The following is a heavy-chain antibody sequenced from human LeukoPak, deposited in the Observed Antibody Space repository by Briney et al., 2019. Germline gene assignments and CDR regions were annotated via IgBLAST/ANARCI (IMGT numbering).Heavy chain of an antibody. CDR3: ARRAGRGSGSTIYYGVDV. CDR2: IYYSGST. J-gene: IGHJ6*02. CDR1: GGSISSYY. Sequence: SETLSLTCTVSGGSISSYYWSWIRQPPGKGLEWIGYIYYSGSTNYNPSLKSRVTISVDTSKNQFSLKLSSVTAADTAVYYCARRAGRGSGSTIYYGVDVWGQGTTVTVSS. V-gene: IGHV4-59*08. D-gene: IGHD3-10*01.